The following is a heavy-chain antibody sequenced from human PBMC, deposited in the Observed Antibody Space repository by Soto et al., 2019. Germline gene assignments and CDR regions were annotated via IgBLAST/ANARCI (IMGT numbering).Heavy chain of an antibody. CDR1: GGTFSSYT. CDR3: MRRAAVRPGYYAMDV. J-gene: IGHJ6*02. D-gene: IGHD6-13*01. Sequence: GASVKVSCKASGGTFSSYTITWVRQAPGQGLEWMGKIDPGDSDANYSPSFQGHVTISADMSITTAYLLWGSLKASDSAIYYCMRRAAVRPGYYAMDVWGQGTTVTVSS. V-gene: IGHV5-10-1*01. CDR2: IDPGDSDA.